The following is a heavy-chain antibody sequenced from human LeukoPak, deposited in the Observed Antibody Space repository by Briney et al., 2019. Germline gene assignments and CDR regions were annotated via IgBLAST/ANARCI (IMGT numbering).Heavy chain of an antibody. V-gene: IGHV5-51*01. D-gene: IGHD2-15*01. CDR2: IYPGDSDT. CDR1: GYSFTSYW. Sequence: GESLKISCKGSGYSFTSYWIGWVRQMPGKGLEWMGIIYPGDSDTRYSPSFQGQVTISADKSISTAHLQWSSLKAPDTAMYYCARHVVAAGNYYYYMDVWGKGTTVTVSS. J-gene: IGHJ6*03. CDR3: ARHVVAAGNYYYYMDV.